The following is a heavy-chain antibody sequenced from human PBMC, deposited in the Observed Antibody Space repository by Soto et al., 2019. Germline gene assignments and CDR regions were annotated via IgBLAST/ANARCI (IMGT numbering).Heavy chain of an antibody. J-gene: IGHJ4*02. Sequence: SETLSLTCAVSGGSISSGGYSWSWIRQPPGKGLEWIGYISHSGSTYYNPSLKSRVTISVDRSKNQFSLKLSSVTAADTAVYYCARGGLLPDYWGQGTMVTVSS. D-gene: IGHD6-19*01. CDR1: GGSISSGGYS. CDR3: ARGGLLPDY. V-gene: IGHV4-30-2*01. CDR2: ISHSGST.